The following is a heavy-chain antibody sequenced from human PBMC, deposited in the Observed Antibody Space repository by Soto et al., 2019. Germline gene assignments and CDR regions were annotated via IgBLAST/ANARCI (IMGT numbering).Heavy chain of an antibody. CDR3: ANLVSGPVYDC. D-gene: IGHD2-8*01. CDR2: ISYDGTNK. J-gene: IGHJ4*02. Sequence: APGKGLEWVAVISYDGTNKYYADSVKGRFTISRDNSKNTLYLQMNSLRAEDSAVYYCANLVSGPVYDCWGQGILGSGSS. V-gene: IGHV3-30*18.